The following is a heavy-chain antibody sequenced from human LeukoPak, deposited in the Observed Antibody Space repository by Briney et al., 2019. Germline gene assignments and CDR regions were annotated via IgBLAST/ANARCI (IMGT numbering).Heavy chain of an antibody. CDR3: ARSYGDAFDI. CDR2: ISGSGGST. D-gene: IGHD3-10*01. J-gene: IGHJ3*02. Sequence: GGSLRLSCAASGFTFSSYGMHWVRQAPGKGLEWVSAISGSGGSTYYADSVKGRFTISRDNSKNTLYLQMNSLGAEDTAVYYCARSYGDAFDIWGQGTMVTVSS. CDR1: GFTFSSYG. V-gene: IGHV3-23*01.